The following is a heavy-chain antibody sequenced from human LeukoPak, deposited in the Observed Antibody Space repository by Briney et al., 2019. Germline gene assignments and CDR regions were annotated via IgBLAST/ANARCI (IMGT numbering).Heavy chain of an antibody. CDR2: ISYDGSNK. V-gene: IGHV3-30*03. CDR3: AREKYSSHDY. Sequence: GGSLRLSCAASGFTFSSYGMHWVRQAPGKGLEWVAVISYDGSNKYYADSVKGRFTISRDNSKNTLYLQMNSLRSEDTAVYYCAREKYSSHDYWGQGTLVTVSS. J-gene: IGHJ4*02. CDR1: GFTFSSYG. D-gene: IGHD6-13*01.